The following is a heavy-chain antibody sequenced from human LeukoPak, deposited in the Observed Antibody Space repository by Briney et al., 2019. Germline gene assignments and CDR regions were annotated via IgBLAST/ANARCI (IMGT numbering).Heavy chain of an antibody. Sequence: ASVKVSCKASGYTFTSYGISWVRQAPGQGLEWMGWISAYNGNTNYARKLQGRVTMTTDTSTSTAYMELRSLRSDDTAVYYCARFSQTVVTASEWGQGTLVTVSS. CDR3: ARFSQTVVTASE. CDR1: GYTFTSYG. CDR2: ISAYNGNT. J-gene: IGHJ4*02. V-gene: IGHV1-18*01. D-gene: IGHD4-23*01.